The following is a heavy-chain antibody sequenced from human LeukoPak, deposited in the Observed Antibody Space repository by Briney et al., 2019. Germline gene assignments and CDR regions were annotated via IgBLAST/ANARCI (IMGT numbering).Heavy chain of an antibody. Sequence: PGGSLRLSCAASGFTFSSYEMNWVRQAPGKGLEWVSYISSSGSTIYYADSVKGRFTISRDNAKNSLYLQMNSLRAEDTAVYYCARVKVGARLLSGYYYYYMDVWGKGTTVTISS. V-gene: IGHV3-48*03. CDR3: ARVKVGARLLSGYYYYYMDV. D-gene: IGHD3-22*01. CDR2: ISSSGSTI. CDR1: GFTFSSYE. J-gene: IGHJ6*03.